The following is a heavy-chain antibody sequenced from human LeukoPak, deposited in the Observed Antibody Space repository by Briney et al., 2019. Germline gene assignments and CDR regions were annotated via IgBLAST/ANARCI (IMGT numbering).Heavy chain of an antibody. Sequence: ASVKVSCKASGGTFSSYAISWVRQAPGQGLEWMGGIIPIFGTANCAQKFQGRVTITADKSTSTAYMELSSLRSEDTAVYYCAREGHSVYYGSGSPFDYWGQGTLVTVSS. CDR1: GGTFSSYA. V-gene: IGHV1-69*06. CDR3: AREGHSVYYGSGSPFDY. D-gene: IGHD3-10*01. CDR2: IIPIFGTA. J-gene: IGHJ4*02.